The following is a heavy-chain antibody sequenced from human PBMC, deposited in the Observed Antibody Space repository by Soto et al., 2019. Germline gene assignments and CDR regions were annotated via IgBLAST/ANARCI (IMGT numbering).Heavy chain of an antibody. D-gene: IGHD3-3*01. J-gene: IGHJ3*02. CDR3: ARGGGVGVAGSAAFDM. CDR2: INPATGAA. Sequence: QLHLEQSGAVVKKPGASVTVSCEASGYPVTAYYMHWVRQAPGRGLEWMGGINPATGAAKYTQTFQGRVTMTRDTSTSTVFMELSGLTSEDTAVFYCARGGGVGVAGSAAFDMWGQGTLVTVSS. CDR1: GYPVTAYY. V-gene: IGHV1-2*02.